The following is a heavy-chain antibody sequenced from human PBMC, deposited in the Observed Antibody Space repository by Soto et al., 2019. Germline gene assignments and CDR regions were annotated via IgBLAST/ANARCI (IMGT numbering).Heavy chain of an antibody. J-gene: IGHJ5*02. CDR2: INHSGST. CDR1: GGSFSGYY. D-gene: IGHD3-3*02. Sequence: PSETLSLTCPVYGGSFSGYYRSWIRQPPGKGLEWSGEINHSGSTNYNPSLKRRVTISVDTSKNQFSLKLSSVTAADTAVYYCARRGIFGVVITPYNWFDPWGQGTLVTVSS. CDR3: ARRGIFGVVITPYNWFDP. V-gene: IGHV4-34*01.